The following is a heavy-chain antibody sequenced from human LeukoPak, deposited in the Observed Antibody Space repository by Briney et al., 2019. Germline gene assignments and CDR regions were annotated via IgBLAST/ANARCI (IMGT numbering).Heavy chain of an antibody. D-gene: IGHD3-22*01. Sequence: GASVKVSCKASGYTFTSYYMHWVRQAPGQGLEWMGIINPSGGSTSYAQKFQGRVTMTRDTSTSTVYMELSSLRSEDTAVYYCARDWRASFYYYYDSSGYPDYWGQGTLVTVSS. V-gene: IGHV1-46*01. J-gene: IGHJ4*02. CDR2: INPSGGST. CDR3: ARDWRASFYYYYDSSGYPDY. CDR1: GYTFTSYY.